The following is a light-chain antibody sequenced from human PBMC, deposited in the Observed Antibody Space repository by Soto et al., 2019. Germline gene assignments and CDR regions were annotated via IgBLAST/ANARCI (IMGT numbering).Light chain of an antibody. CDR2: LGS. Sequence: DTVMTQSPLSLPVTPGEPASISCRSSQSLLHSNGYNYLDWYLQKPGQSPQLLIYLGSYRASGVPDRFSGSGSGTDFTLKISRVEAEGVGVYYCMQARQPPHTFGQGTKLEIK. CDR3: MQARQPPHT. V-gene: IGKV2-28*01. J-gene: IGKJ2*01. CDR1: QSLLHSNGYNY.